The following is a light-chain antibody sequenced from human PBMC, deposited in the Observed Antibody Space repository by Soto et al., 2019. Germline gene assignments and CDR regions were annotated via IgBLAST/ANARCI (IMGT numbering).Light chain of an antibody. CDR3: QQYNNWPIT. Sequence: DIQMTQSPSTLSGSVGDRVTITCRASQTISSWLAWYQQKPGKAPKLLIYKASSLESGVPSRFSGSGSGTEFTLTISSLQSEDFAVYYCQQYNNWPITFGQGTRLEIK. CDR1: QTISSW. J-gene: IGKJ5*01. CDR2: KAS. V-gene: IGKV1-5*03.